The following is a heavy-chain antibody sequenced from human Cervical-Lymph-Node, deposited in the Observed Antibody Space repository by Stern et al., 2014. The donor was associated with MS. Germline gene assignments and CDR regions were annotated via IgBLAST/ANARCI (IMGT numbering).Heavy chain of an antibody. D-gene: IGHD5-24*01. V-gene: IGHV3-33*01. CDR3: ARGHIPYAYNYLFDY. CDR2: AWYDGSTA. CDR1: GFTFSSYG. Sequence: DQLVESGGGVVQPGTSLRLSCAASGFTFSSYGMHWVRQAPGKGLEWVALAWYDGSTAYYTNHVKGRFTISRDNSKNTLSLQMNSLTAEDTAVYYCARGHIPYAYNYLFDYWGQGTLVPVSS. J-gene: IGHJ4*02.